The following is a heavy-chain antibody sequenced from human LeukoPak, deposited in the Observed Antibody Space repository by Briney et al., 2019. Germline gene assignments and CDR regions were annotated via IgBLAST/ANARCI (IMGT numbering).Heavy chain of an antibody. Sequence: PETLSLTCTVSGGSISSYYWSWIRQPPGKGLEWIGYIYYSGSTNYNPSLKSRVTISVDTSKNQFSLKLSSVTAADTAVYYCARVVLNWFDPWGQGTLVTVSS. V-gene: IGHV4-59*01. CDR1: GGSISSYY. CDR2: IYYSGST. J-gene: IGHJ5*02. D-gene: IGHD6-13*01. CDR3: ARVVLNWFDP.